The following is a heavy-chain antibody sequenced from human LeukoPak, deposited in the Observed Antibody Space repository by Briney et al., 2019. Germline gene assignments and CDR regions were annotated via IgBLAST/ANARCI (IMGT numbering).Heavy chain of an antibody. Sequence: NPSETLSLTCTVSGDSISNGVKYWSWIRQHPGRGLEWIGYSYHSGGSYYNPSLKSRITMSVDTSKNQFSLNLSSVTAADTAVYYCARDQVECTGGTCQSRVGFDFWGQGTLVTVSS. CDR2: SYHSGGS. D-gene: IGHD2-8*02. V-gene: IGHV4-31*03. CDR1: GDSISNGVKY. CDR3: ARDQVECTGGTCQSRVGFDF. J-gene: IGHJ4*02.